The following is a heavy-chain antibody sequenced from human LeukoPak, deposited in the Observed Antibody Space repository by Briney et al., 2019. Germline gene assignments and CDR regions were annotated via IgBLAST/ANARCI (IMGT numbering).Heavy chain of an antibody. CDR2: IYTSGST. D-gene: IGHD6-19*01. Sequence: PSETLSLTCTVSGGSISSYYWSWIRQPAGKGLEWIGRIYTSGSTNYNPSLKSRVTMSVDTSKNQFSLNLTSVTAADTAIYYCARDVFLGAVAGRRADYWGQGTLVTVSS. CDR3: ARDVFLGAVAGRRADY. V-gene: IGHV4-4*07. CDR1: GGSISSYY. J-gene: IGHJ4*02.